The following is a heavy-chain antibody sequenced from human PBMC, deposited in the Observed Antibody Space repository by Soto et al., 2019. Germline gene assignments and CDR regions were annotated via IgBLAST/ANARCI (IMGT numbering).Heavy chain of an antibody. CDR3: ARDPGHRDRQSVPTQVTTDP. J-gene: IGHJ5*02. D-gene: IGHD4-4*01. V-gene: IGHV4-59*01. CDR1: GGSIINYY. Sequence: SETLSLTCTVSGGSIINYYWSWFLQPPGKGLEWIGYIFYNGNTQYNPSLKSRVAIFVDTSKNQLSLRLTSVSAADTAVYYCARDPGHRDRQSVPTQVTTDP. CDR2: IFYNGNT.